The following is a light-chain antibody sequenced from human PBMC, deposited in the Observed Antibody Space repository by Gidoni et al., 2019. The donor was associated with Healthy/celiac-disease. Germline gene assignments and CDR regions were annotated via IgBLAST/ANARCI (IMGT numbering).Light chain of an antibody. J-gene: IGLJ2*01. CDR3: QSYDSSLSAHVV. V-gene: IGLV1-40*01. Sequence: QSVLTQPPSVSGAPGQRVTISCTGSSPNIGAGYDVHWYQQLPGTAPKLHIYGNSNRPSGVPDRFSGSKSGTSASLAITGLQAEDEADYYCQSYDSSLSAHVVFGGGTKLTVL. CDR2: GNS. CDR1: SPNIGAGYD.